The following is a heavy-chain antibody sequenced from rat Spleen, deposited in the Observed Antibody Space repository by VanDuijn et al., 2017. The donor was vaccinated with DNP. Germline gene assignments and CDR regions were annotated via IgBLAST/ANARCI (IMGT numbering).Heavy chain of an antibody. V-gene: IGHV5S23*01. CDR3: TRSTFDF. CDR1: GFTFSDYY. Sequence: EVQLVESGGGLVQPGRSLKLSCAASGFTFSDYYMAWVRQTPTKGLEWVASITTGGDTTYYRDSVKGRFTISRDNAKSTLYLQMDSLRSEETATYYCTRSTFDFWGQGVMVTVSS. CDR2: ITTGGDTT. J-gene: IGHJ2*01.